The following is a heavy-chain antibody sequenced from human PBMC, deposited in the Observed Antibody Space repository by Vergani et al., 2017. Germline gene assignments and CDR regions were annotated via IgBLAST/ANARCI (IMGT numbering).Heavy chain of an antibody. V-gene: IGHV3-21*01. CDR3: ARDHCSSTSCYRSFDY. CDR1: GFTFSSYS. J-gene: IGHJ4*02. CDR2: ISSSSSYI. Sequence: EVQLVESGGGLVKPGGSLRLSCAASGFTFSSYSMNWVRQAPGKGLEWVSSISSSSSYIYYADSVKGRFTISRDNAKNSLSLQMNSLIAEDTAVYYCARDHCSSTSCYRSFDYWGQGTLVTVSS. D-gene: IGHD2-2*01.